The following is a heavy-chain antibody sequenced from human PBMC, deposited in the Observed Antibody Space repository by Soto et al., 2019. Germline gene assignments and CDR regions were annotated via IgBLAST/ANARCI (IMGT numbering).Heavy chain of an antibody. Sequence: SETLSLTCTVSGGSISSYYWSWIRQPPGKGLEWIGYIYYSGSTNYNPSLKSRVTISVDKSKNQFSLKLSSVTAADAAVYYCARAGDSSSWYSDYYYGMDVWGQGTTVTVSS. V-gene: IGHV4-59*12. CDR1: GGSISSYY. D-gene: IGHD6-13*01. CDR3: ARAGDSSSWYSDYYYGMDV. J-gene: IGHJ6*02. CDR2: IYYSGST.